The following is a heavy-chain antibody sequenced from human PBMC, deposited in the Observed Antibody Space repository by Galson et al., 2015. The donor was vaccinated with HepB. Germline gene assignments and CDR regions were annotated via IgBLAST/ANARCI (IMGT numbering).Heavy chain of an antibody. CDR2: IWHDGSKT. CDR1: GFVFRDYG. D-gene: IGHD3-16*01. V-gene: IGHV3-33*01. CDR3: ARVGGEYGTFEYYFDY. Sequence: SLRLSCAVSGFVFRDYGMHWVRQAPGKGLEWVAVIWHDGSKTDYADSVKGRFTISRDNSKNTLYLHMNSLRAEDTAVYYCARVGGEYGTFEYYFDYWGQGTLVTVSS. J-gene: IGHJ4*02.